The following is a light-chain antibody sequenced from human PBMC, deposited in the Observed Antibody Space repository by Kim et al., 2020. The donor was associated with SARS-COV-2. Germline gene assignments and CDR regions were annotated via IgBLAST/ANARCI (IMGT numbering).Light chain of an antibody. CDR2: KAS. J-gene: IGKJ2*01. Sequence: DIQMTQSPAILSASVGDRVTISCRASQNINNWLAWYQQKPGKVPNLLIYKASNLENGVPSRFSGSGSGTEFTLTISSLQPDDFATYYCQHYNSYPYNFGQGTKLEI. V-gene: IGKV1-5*03. CDR1: QNINNW. CDR3: QHYNSYPYN.